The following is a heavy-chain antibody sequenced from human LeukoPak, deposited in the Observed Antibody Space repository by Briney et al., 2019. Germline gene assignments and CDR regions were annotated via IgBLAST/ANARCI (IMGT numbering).Heavy chain of an antibody. Sequence: GGSLRLSWAASGFIFTDYWMHWVRQAPGKELVWVARIRGDGRATTYADSVKGRFTISRDNAMNTVFLQMKSLRAEDTGIYYCARFYFPEEHDRAWYEAHWGQGIRVTVS. CDR1: GFIFTDYW. CDR3: ARFYFPEEHDRAWYEAH. D-gene: IGHD6-19*01. V-gene: IGHV3-74*01. CDR2: IRGDGRAT. J-gene: IGHJ4*02.